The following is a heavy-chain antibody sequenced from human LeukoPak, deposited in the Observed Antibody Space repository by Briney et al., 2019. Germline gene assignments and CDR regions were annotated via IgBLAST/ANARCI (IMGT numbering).Heavy chain of an antibody. D-gene: IGHD1-26*01. Sequence: PSETLSLTCTVSGYSISSGYYWGWIRPPPGKGLEWIGSIYHSGSTYYNPSLKSRVTISVDTSKNQFSLKLSSVTAADTAVYYCARDLRRYSGSYFDYWGQGTLVTVSS. V-gene: IGHV4-38-2*02. CDR3: ARDLRRYSGSYFDY. J-gene: IGHJ4*02. CDR2: IYHSGST. CDR1: GYSISSGYY.